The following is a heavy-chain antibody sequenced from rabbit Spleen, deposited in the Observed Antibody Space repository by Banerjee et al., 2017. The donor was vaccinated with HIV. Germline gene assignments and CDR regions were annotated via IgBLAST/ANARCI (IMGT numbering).Heavy chain of an antibody. CDR3: ASDPNSSTYYTLGL. CDR2: IVAGSGST. V-gene: IGHV1S40*01. Sequence: QSLEESGGDLVKPGASLTLTCTASGFSFSGAYWICWVRQAPGKGLGWIACIVAGSGSTYYASWAKGRFTISKTSPTTVTLQMTSLTAADMATYFCASDPNSSTYYTLGLWGPGTLVTVS. CDR1: GFSFSGAYW. D-gene: IGHD8-1*01. J-gene: IGHJ6*01.